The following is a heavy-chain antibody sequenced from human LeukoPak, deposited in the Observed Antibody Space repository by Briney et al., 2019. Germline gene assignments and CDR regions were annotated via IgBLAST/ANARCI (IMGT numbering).Heavy chain of an antibody. J-gene: IGHJ4*02. Sequence: TGGSLRLSCAASGLTVSSSYMSWVRQAPGKGLEWGSVIYSGGNAYQADSVKGRFIISRDKSKNTLYLQMNSLRAEDTAVYHCARHGSGSLYFDYWGQGTLVTVSS. V-gene: IGHV3-66*04. D-gene: IGHD3-10*01. CDR2: IYSGGNA. CDR3: ARHGSGSLYFDY. CDR1: GLTVSSSY.